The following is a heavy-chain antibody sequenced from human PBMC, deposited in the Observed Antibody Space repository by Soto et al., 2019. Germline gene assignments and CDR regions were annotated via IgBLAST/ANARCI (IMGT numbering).Heavy chain of an antibody. CDR1: GGPVSSGSYY. CDR2: IYYSGST. V-gene: IGHV4-61*01. D-gene: IGHD6-6*01. CDR3: AREYSSSSSFDY. Sequence: SETLSLTCTVAGGPVSSGSYYWSWIRQPPGKGLEWIGYIYYSGSTNYNPSLKSRVTISVDTSKNQFSLKLSSVTAADTAVYYCAREYSSSSSFDYWGQGTLVTVSS. J-gene: IGHJ4*02.